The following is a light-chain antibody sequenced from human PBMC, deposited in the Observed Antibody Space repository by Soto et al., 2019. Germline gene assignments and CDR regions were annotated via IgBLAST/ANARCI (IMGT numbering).Light chain of an antibody. Sequence: ERVMTQSPATLSVSPGDRATLACSASQNIGNDLAWDQQKPGQAPMLLIYDASSRATGIPARFSGSGSGAEFTLTISSLLSEDFAVYSCQQYNNWPLTFGGGTKVDIK. V-gene: IGKV3D-15*01. J-gene: IGKJ4*01. CDR2: DAS. CDR3: QQYNNWPLT. CDR1: QNIGND.